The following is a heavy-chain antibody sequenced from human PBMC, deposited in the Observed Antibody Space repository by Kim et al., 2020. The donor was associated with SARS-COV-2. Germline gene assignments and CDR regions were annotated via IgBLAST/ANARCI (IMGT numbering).Heavy chain of an antibody. V-gene: IGHV1-69*13. D-gene: IGHD3-10*01. CDR3: ARYHGSGSYYNGSTRTGAYYYSSMAV. J-gene: IGHJ6*02. CDR2: IIPIFGTA. Sequence: SVKVSCKASGGTFSSYAISWVRQAPGQGLEWMGGIIPIFGTANYAQKFQGRVTITADESTSTAYMELSSLRSEDTAVYYCARYHGSGSYYNGSTRTGAYYYSSMAVWGQGTTVTVSS. CDR1: GGTFSSYA.